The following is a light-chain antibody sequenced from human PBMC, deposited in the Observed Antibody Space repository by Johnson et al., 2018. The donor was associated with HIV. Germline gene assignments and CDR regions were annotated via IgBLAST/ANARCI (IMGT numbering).Light chain of an antibody. CDR3: GTWDSSLNGYV. Sequence: QSVLTQPPSVSAAPGQKVTISCSGSSSDMGNYAVSWYQQLPGTAPKLLIFDNNKRPSGIPARFSGSKSGTSATLGITGLQAGDEADYYCGTWDSSLNGYVFGAGTKVTVL. CDR2: DNN. V-gene: IGLV1-51*01. CDR1: SSDMGNYA. J-gene: IGLJ1*01.